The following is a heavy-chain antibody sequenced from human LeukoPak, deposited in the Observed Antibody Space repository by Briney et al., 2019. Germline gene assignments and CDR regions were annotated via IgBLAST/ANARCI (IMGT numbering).Heavy chain of an antibody. CDR3: ARDSKFFGYSSGWYDY. D-gene: IGHD6-19*01. CDR2: INPNSSGT. CDR1: GYTFTGYY. J-gene: IGHJ4*02. V-gene: IGHV1-2*02. Sequence: ASVKVSCKASGYTFTGYYMHWVRQAPGQGLEWMGWINPNSSGTNYAQKFQGRVTMTRDTSISTAYMELSRLRSDDTAVYYCARDSKFFGYSSGWYDYWGQGTLVTVSS.